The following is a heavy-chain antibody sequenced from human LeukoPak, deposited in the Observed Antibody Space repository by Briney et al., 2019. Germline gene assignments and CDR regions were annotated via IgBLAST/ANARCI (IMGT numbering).Heavy chain of an antibody. D-gene: IGHD2-2*01. J-gene: IGHJ4*02. CDR2: ISYDGSNK. Sequence: PGGSLRLSCAASGFTFSSYGMHWVRQAPGKGLEWVAVISYDGSNKYYADSVKGRFTISRDNSKNTLYLQMNSLRAEDTAVYYCAKDQPRDIVVVPAATSLDYWGQGTLVTVSS. CDR3: AKDQPRDIVVVPAATSLDY. V-gene: IGHV3-30*18. CDR1: GFTFSSYG.